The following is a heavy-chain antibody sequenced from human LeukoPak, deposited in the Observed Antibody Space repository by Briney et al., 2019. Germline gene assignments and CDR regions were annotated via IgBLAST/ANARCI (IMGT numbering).Heavy chain of an antibody. Sequence: GGSLRLSCAASGFTFSSSAMTWVRQAPGKGLEWVSVISGGGGVTYYADSVKGRFTISRDNSKNTLYLQMNSLRAEDTAVYYCAEGARRDGYSIWGQGTLVTVSS. D-gene: IGHD5-24*01. CDR2: ISGGGGVT. CDR1: GFTFSSSA. J-gene: IGHJ4*02. V-gene: IGHV3-23*01. CDR3: AEGARRDGYSI.